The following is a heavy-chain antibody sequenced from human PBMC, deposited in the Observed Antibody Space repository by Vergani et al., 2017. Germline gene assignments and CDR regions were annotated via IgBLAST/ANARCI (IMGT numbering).Heavy chain of an antibody. V-gene: IGHV1-69*08. CDR1: GGTFSSYT. CDR2: IVPILDRK. CDR3: ARDCPGGGGDCSAGWYFDL. D-gene: IGHD2-21*02. Sequence: QVQLVQSGAEMKKPGSSVKVSCKSSGGTFSSYTFIWVRLAPGQGLDWMGSIVPILDRKEYAQKFQGRVAITADTSTSTVYMELSSLRSEDTAVYYCARDCPGGGGDCSAGWYFDLWGRGTLVTVSS. J-gene: IGHJ2*01.